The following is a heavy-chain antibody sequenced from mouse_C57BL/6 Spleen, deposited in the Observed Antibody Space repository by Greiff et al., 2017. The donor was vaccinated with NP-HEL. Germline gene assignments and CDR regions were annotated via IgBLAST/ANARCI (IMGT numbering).Heavy chain of an antibody. CDR2: IAPSDSYT. J-gene: IGHJ2*01. CDR3: ARGGSYFPFDY. Sequence: QVQLQQPGAELVMPGASVKLSCKASGYTFTSYWMHWVKQRPGQGLEWIGEIAPSDSYTNYNQKFKGKSTLTVDKSSSTAYMQLSSLTSEDSAVYYCARGGSYFPFDYWGQGTTLTVSS. D-gene: IGHD2-10*01. V-gene: IGHV1-69*01. CDR1: GYTFTSYW.